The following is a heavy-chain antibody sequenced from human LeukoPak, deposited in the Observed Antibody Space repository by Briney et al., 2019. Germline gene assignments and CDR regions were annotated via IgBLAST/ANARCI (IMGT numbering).Heavy chain of an antibody. Sequence: SETLSLTCAVYGGSFSGYYWSWIRQPPGKGLEWIGEINHSGSTNYNPSLKSRVTISVDTSKNQFSLKLSSVTAADTAVYYCANLYGSGPSAYWGQGTLVTVSS. CDR3: ANLYGSGPSAY. D-gene: IGHD3-10*01. CDR1: GGSFSGYY. J-gene: IGHJ4*02. V-gene: IGHV4-34*01. CDR2: INHSGST.